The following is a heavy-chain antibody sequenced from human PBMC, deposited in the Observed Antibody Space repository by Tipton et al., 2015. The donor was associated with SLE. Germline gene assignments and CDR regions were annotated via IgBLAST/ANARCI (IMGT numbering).Heavy chain of an antibody. CDR2: IHPSGDT. J-gene: IGHJ3*02. D-gene: IGHD2-2*01. CDR1: GGSISSYY. V-gene: IGHV4-4*07. Sequence: TLSLTCTVSGGSISSYYWGWIRQPAGKGLAWIGRIHPSGDTTYNPSLNSRVTMSGDTSRNEFSLRLTSMTAADTAVYYCARCAVPAVMGAFDTWGQGTMVTVS. CDR3: ARCAVPAVMGAFDT.